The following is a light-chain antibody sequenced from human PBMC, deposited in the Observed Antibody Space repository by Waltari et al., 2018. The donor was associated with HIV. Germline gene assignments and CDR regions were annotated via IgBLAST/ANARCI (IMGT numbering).Light chain of an antibody. V-gene: IGLV3-1*01. CDR2: QDN. J-gene: IGLJ1*01. CDR3: QAWDSSAVYV. Sequence: SYELSQIPSVSVSPGQTASIPCSGDKLGDKYVSWYKQKPGQSPVVVMYQDNERPSGIPGRFSGSNAGNTATLTISGAQAMDEAEYYCQAWDSSAVYVFGTGTKVTVL. CDR1: KLGDKY.